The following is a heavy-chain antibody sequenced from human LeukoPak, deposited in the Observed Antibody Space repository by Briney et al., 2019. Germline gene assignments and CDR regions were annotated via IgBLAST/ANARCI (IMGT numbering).Heavy chain of an antibody. Sequence: SETLSLTCTVSGGSISTYYWSWIRQPPGKGLEWIGYIYYSGSTNYNPSLKSRVTISVDTSKNQFSLKLSSVTAADTAVYYCARALKITMVRGSTDSSFDYWGQGTLVTVSS. CDR1: GGSISTYY. D-gene: IGHD3-10*01. CDR2: IYYSGST. CDR3: ARALKITMVRGSTDSSFDY. J-gene: IGHJ4*02. V-gene: IGHV4-59*12.